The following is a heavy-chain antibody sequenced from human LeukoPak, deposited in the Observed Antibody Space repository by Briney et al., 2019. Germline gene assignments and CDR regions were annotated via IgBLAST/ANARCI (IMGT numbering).Heavy chain of an antibody. V-gene: IGHV4-59*01. Sequence: SETLSLTCAVYGGSFSGYYWSWIRQPPGKGLEWIGYIYYSGSTNYNPSLKSRVTISVDTSKNQFSLKLSSVTAADTAVYYCARDNPTIFGVVTDYWGQGTLVTVSS. CDR1: GGSFSGYY. J-gene: IGHJ4*02. CDR3: ARDNPTIFGVVTDY. CDR2: IYYSGST. D-gene: IGHD3-3*01.